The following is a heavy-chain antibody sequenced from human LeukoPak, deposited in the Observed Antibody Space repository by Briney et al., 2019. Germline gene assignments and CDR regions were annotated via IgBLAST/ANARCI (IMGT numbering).Heavy chain of an antibody. D-gene: IGHD2-2*01. J-gene: IGHJ4*02. CDR1: GDSVSSNSAA. V-gene: IGHV6-1*01. Sequence: SQTLSLTCAISGDSVSSNSAAWNWIRQSPSRGLEWLGRTYYRSKWYNDYVVSVKSRITINPDTSKNQFSLQLNSVTPEDTAVYYCARADCSSTSCYLDYWGQGTLVTVSS. CDR3: ARADCSSTSCYLDY. CDR2: TYYRSKWYN.